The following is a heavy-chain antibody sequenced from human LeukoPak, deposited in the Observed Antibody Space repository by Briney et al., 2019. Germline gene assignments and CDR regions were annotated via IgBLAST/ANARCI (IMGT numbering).Heavy chain of an antibody. V-gene: IGHV1-2*02. J-gene: IGHJ4*02. CDR1: GYTFTGYY. D-gene: IGHD1-26*01. CDR3: ARASIVGATLFDY. Sequence: ASVKVSCKASGYTFTGYYMHWVRQAPGQGLEWMGWINPNSGGTNYAQKFQGRVTMTRDTSISTAYMELSRLRSDDTAVYYCARASIVGATLFDYWGQGTLVTVSS. CDR2: INPNSGGT.